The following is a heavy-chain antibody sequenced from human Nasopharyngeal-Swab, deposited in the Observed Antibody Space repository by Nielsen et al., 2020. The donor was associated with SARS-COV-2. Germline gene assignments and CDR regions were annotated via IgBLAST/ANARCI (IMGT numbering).Heavy chain of an antibody. CDR1: GCTFSGYA. CDR3: AKDRGCSGGSCYVHWYFDL. D-gene: IGHD2-15*01. V-gene: IGHV3-23*01. J-gene: IGHJ2*01. Sequence: GESLKISCAASGCTFSGYAMSWVRQAPGKGLEWVSAIGGTGGSTYYADSVKGQFTISRDNSKNTLYLQMNSLRAEDTAVYYCAKDRGCSGGSCYVHWYFDLWGRGTLVTVSS. CDR2: IGGTGGST.